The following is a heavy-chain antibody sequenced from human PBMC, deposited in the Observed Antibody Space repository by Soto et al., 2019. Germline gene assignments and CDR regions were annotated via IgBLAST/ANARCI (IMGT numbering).Heavy chain of an antibody. CDR2: INHSGST. CDR3: ARARGYCSSTSCYPFDY. Sequence: PSETLSLTCAVYGGSFSGYYWSWIRQPPGKGLEWIGEINHSGSTNCNPSLKSRVTISVDTSKNQFSLKLSSVTAADTAVYYCARARGYCSSTSCYPFDYWGQGTLVTVSS. D-gene: IGHD2-2*01. CDR1: GGSFSGYY. J-gene: IGHJ4*02. V-gene: IGHV4-34*01.